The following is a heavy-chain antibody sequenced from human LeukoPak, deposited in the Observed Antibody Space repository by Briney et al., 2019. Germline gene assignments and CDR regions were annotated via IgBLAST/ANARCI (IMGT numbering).Heavy chain of an antibody. CDR3: ARYSSSWYSPEFDY. CDR2: IYYSGST. V-gene: IGHV4-59*01. J-gene: IGHJ4*02. D-gene: IGHD6-13*01. Sequence: PSETLSLTCTVSGGSISSYSWSWIRQPPGKGPEWIGYIYYSGSTNYNPSLKSRVTISVDTSKNQFSLKLSSVTAADTAVYYCARYSSSWYSPEFDYWGQGTLVTVSS. CDR1: GGSISSYS.